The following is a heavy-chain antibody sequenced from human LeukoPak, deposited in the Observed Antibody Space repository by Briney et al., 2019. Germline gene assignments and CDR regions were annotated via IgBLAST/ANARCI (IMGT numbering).Heavy chain of an antibody. D-gene: IGHD3-22*01. Sequence: GGSLRLSCAASGLTVSSNYMSWVRQAPGKGLEWVAGTSDSGGSTNYADSVKGRFTISRDNPKNTLYLQMNSLRAEDTAVYFCAKRGVVIRVILVGFHKEAYYFDSWGQGALVTVSS. CDR3: AKRGVVIRVILVGFHKEAYYFDS. J-gene: IGHJ4*02. CDR1: GLTVSSNY. V-gene: IGHV3-23*01. CDR2: TSDSGGST.